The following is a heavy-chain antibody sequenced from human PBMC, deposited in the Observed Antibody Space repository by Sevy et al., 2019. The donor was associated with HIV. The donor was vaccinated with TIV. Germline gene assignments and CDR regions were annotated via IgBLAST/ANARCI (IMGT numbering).Heavy chain of an antibody. D-gene: IGHD6-19*01. Sequence: ASVKVSCKASGYTFTSYAMHWVRQAPGQRLEWMGWINAGNGNTKYSQKFQGRVTITRDTSASTAYMELSSLRSEDTAVYYCARESIKQSSGIAVAPGNYWGQGTLVTVSS. CDR3: ARESIKQSSGIAVAPGNY. CDR2: INAGNGNT. V-gene: IGHV1-3*01. J-gene: IGHJ4*02. CDR1: GYTFTSYA.